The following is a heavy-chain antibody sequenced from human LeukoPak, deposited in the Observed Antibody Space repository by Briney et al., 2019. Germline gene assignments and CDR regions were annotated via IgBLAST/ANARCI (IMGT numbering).Heavy chain of an antibody. CDR1: GGSISSYY. CDR2: IYYSGST. J-gene: IGHJ5*02. V-gene: IGHV4-59*01. D-gene: IGHD1-1*01. Sequence: SETLSLTCTVSGGSISSYYWSWIRQPPGKGLEWIGYIYYSGSTNCNPSLKSRVTISVDTSKNQFSLKLSSVTAADTAVYYCARHNSRYPFDPWGQGTLVTVSS. CDR3: ARHNSRYPFDP.